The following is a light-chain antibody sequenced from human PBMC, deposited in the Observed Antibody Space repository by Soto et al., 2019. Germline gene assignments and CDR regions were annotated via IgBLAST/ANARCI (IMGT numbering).Light chain of an antibody. J-gene: IGLJ1*01. CDR2: EVS. V-gene: IGLV2-8*01. Sequence: QSALTQPPSASGSPGQSVTISCTGTSSDVGGYNYVSWYQQHPGKAPKLMIYEVSKRPSGVPDRFSGSKSGNTASLTVSGLQAEDEADYDCSSYAGSNNLRYVFGTGTKVTVL. CDR3: SSYAGSNNLRYV. CDR1: SSDVGGYNY.